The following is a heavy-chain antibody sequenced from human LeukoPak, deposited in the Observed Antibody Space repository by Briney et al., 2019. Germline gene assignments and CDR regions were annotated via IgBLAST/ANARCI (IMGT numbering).Heavy chain of an antibody. CDR1: GGSISSSSYY. CDR2: IYYSGGT. V-gene: IGHV4-39*01. D-gene: IGHD6-19*01. CDR3: ASLEYSSGWTDY. J-gene: IGHJ4*02. Sequence: SETLSLTCTVSGGSISSSSYYWGWIRQPPGKGLEWIGSIYYSGGTYYNPSLKSRVTISVDTSKNQFSLKLSSVTAADTAVYYCASLEYSSGWTDYWGQGTLVTVSS.